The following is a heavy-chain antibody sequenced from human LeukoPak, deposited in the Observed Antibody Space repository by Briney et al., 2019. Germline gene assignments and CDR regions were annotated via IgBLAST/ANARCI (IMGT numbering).Heavy chain of an antibody. CDR3: ARGYDSSGYFEYRAFDI. Sequence: SETLSLTCAVYGGSFSGYYWSWIRQPPGKGLEWIGEINHSGSTNYNPSLKSRVTISVDTSKNQVSLKLSSVTAADTAVYYCARGYDSSGYFEYRAFDIWGQGTMVTVSS. J-gene: IGHJ3*02. V-gene: IGHV4-34*01. CDR2: INHSGST. CDR1: GGSFSGYY. D-gene: IGHD3-22*01.